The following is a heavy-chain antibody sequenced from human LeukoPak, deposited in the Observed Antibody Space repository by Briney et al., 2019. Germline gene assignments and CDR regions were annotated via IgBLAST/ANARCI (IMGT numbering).Heavy chain of an antibody. CDR2: ISSSSSYK. Sequence: PGGSLRLSCVASGFPFSSYTMNWVRQPPGKGLEWVSSISSSSSYKYYADSVKGRFTVSRDNARNSLYLQMNSLRAEDTAVYYCATMGEITMVRGTIDYWGQGTLVTVSS. V-gene: IGHV3-21*04. CDR3: ATMGEITMVRGTIDY. CDR1: GFPFSSYT. D-gene: IGHD3-10*01. J-gene: IGHJ4*02.